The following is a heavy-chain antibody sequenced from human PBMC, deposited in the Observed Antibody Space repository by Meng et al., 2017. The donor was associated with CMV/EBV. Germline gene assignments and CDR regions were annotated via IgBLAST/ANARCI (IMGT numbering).Heavy chain of an antibody. CDR1: GYTFTSYY. Sequence: QVQLVQSGAEVKKPGASVKVSCKASGYTFTSYYMHWVRQAPGQGLEWMGIINPSGGSTSYAQKFQGRVTMTRDTSTSTVYMELSSLRSDDTAVYYCARGGRYYYDSSGYCDYWGQGTLVTVSS. J-gene: IGHJ4*02. CDR3: ARGGRYYYDSSGYCDY. CDR2: INPSGGST. V-gene: IGHV1-46*01. D-gene: IGHD3-22*01.